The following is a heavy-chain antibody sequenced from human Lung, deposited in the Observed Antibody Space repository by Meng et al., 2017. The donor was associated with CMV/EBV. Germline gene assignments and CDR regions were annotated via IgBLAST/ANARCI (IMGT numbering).Heavy chain of an antibody. D-gene: IGHD4-11*01. J-gene: IGHJ4*02. CDR2: IKSKTDGGTT. Sequence: EGQLVESGGVSVKSGGSLSLSCAASGFTFSNAWISWVRQAPGKGLEWVGRIKSKTDGGTTDYAAPVKGRFTISRDDSKNTLYLQMNSLKTEDTAVYYCIRNDYSNYWGQGTLVTVSS. V-gene: IGHV3-15*01. CDR1: GFTFSNAW. CDR3: IRNDYSNY.